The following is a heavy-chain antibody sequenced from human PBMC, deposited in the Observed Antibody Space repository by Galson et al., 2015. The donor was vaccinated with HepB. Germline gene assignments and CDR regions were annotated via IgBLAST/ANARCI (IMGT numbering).Heavy chain of an antibody. CDR1: GFTFSSHW. J-gene: IGHJ4*02. D-gene: IGHD1-26*01. CDR3: ARDAGTNSNYNYFDY. Sequence: SLRLSCAVSGFTFSSHWMSWVRQAPGKGLEWVAHIKQDGSEVYYVDFVKGRFTISRDNAKDSLYLQLNSLRAEDTAVYYCARDAGTNSNYNYFDYWGQGTLVIVSS. V-gene: IGHV3-7*01. CDR2: IKQDGSEV.